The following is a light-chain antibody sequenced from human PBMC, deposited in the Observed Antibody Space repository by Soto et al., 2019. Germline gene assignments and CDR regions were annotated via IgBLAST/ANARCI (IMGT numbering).Light chain of an antibody. V-gene: IGKV1-5*01. CDR2: DAS. CDR1: QSISSW. Sequence: DIQMTQSPSTVTASVGDRVTITCRASQSISSWLAWYQQKPGKAPNLLIFDASILQSGVPSRFSGSGSGTEFTLTISSLQPDDFATYYCQQANSFPWTFGQGTKVDIK. J-gene: IGKJ1*01. CDR3: QQANSFPWT.